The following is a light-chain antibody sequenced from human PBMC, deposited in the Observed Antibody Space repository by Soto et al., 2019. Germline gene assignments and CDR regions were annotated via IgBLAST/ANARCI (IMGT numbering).Light chain of an antibody. Sequence: QAVVTQEPSLTVSPGGTVTVTCGSSTGAVTSGHYPYWFQQKPGQAPRTLIYDTSNKHSWTPARFSGSLLGGKAALTLSGAQPEDEAEYYCLLSYSAAPYVFGTGTKLTVL. J-gene: IGLJ1*01. V-gene: IGLV7-46*01. CDR1: TGAVTSGHY. CDR2: DTS. CDR3: LLSYSAAPYV.